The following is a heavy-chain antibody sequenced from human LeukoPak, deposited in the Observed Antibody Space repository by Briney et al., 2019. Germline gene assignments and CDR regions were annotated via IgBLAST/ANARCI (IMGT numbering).Heavy chain of an antibody. CDR2: ISGSGGST. CDR1: GFTFDRYG. D-gene: IGHD2/OR15-2a*01. CDR3: AKQNRAFGI. J-gene: IGHJ3*02. Sequence: GGSLRLSCAASGFTFDRYGMSWVRQAPGKGLEWVSAISGSGGSTYYADSVKGRFTISRDNSKNTLYLQMNSLRAEDTAVYYCAKQNRAFGIWGQGTMVTVSS. V-gene: IGHV3-23*01.